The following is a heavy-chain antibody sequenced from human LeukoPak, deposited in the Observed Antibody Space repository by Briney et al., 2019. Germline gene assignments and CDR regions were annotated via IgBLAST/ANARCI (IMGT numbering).Heavy chain of an antibody. J-gene: IGHJ4*02. V-gene: IGHV4-34*01. CDR2: INHSGST. CDR3: ARSPITMVRGKSKPADY. Sequence: SETLSLTCTVSGGSISGYYWSWIRQPPGKGLEWIGEINHSGSTNYNPSLKSRVTISVDTSKNQFSLKLSSVTAADTAVYYCARSPITMVRGKSKPADYWGQGTLVTVSS. D-gene: IGHD3-10*01. CDR1: GGSISGYY.